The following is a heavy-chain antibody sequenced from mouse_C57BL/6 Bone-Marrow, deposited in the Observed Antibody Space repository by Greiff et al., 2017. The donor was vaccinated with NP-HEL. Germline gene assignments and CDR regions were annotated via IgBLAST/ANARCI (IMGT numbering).Heavy chain of an antibody. V-gene: IGHV3-6*01. J-gene: IGHJ4*01. CDR3: ARPTGYAMDY. Sequence: EVQLQESGPGLVKPSQSLSLTCSVTGYSITSGYYWNWLRQFPGNKLEWMGYISYDGSNNYNPSLKNRISITRDTSKNQFFLKLNSVTTEDTATYYCARPTGYAMDYWGQGTSVTVSS. D-gene: IGHD1-1*01. CDR1: GYSITSGYY. CDR2: ISYDGSN.